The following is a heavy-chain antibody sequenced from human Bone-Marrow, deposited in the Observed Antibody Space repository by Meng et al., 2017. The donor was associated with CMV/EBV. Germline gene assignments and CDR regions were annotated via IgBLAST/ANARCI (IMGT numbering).Heavy chain of an antibody. D-gene: IGHD5-12*01. Sequence: SVKVSCKASGGTFSSNGISWVRQAPGQGLEWMGGIIPMSDTTDYAQKFQGRLTLTTDESTSTAYMDLSSLGSDDTAVYYCARVPGGYEDNDWFDPWGQGPLVTVPS. CDR2: IIPMSDTT. CDR3: ARVPGGYEDNDWFDP. V-gene: IGHV1-69*05. J-gene: IGHJ5*02. CDR1: GGTFSSNG.